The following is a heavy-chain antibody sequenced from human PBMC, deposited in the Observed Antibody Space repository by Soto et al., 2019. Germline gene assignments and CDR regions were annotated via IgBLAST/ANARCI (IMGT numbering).Heavy chain of an antibody. J-gene: IGHJ4*02. CDR1: GGSISSSSYF. Sequence: SETLSLTCTVSGGSISSSSYFWGWIRQPPGKGLEWIGSIYYSGSTYYNPSLKSRVTVSVDTSKNQFSLKLSSVTAADTAVYYCARLSGSYNDRYFDNWGQGTLVTVSS. CDR2: IYYSGST. CDR3: ARLSGSYNDRYFDN. D-gene: IGHD1-26*01. V-gene: IGHV4-39*01.